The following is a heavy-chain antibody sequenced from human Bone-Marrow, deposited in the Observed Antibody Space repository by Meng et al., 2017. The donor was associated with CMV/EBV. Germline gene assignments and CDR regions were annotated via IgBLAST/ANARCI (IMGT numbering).Heavy chain of an antibody. J-gene: IGHJ4*02. Sequence: ASVKVSCKASGYRFTKYGISWVRQAPGQGLEWMGGISAYNGNADYAQKLQGRVTMTTDTSTTTAYMELRSLRSDDTAMYYCARVARYCTNTDNCFDYWGQGTLVTVSS. D-gene: IGHD2-8*01. CDR1: GYRFTKYG. V-gene: IGHV1-18*01. CDR2: ISAYNGNA. CDR3: ARVARYCTNTDNCFDY.